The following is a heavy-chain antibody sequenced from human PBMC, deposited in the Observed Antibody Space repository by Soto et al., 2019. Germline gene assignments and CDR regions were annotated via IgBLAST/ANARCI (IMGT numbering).Heavy chain of an antibody. CDR2: INHSGST. D-gene: IGHD2-2*02. V-gene: IGHV4-34*01. CDR3: TIVVVPAAIGGWFDP. Sequence: QVQLQQWGAGLLKPSETLSLTCAVYGGSFSGYYWSWIRQPPGKGLEWIGEINHSGSTNYNPSLKSRVTISVDTSKNQFSLKLSSVTAADTAVYYCTIVVVPAAIGGWFDPWGQGTLVTVSS. CDR1: GGSFSGYY. J-gene: IGHJ5*02.